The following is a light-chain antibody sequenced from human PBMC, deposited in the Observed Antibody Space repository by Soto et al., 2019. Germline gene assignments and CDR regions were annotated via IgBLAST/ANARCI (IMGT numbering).Light chain of an antibody. Sequence: DTQMTQSPSSVSAPVGDRVTISCRASQDINKWLAWYQQKPGKAPKLLISAASTLQSGVPSRFSGSGSGTEFTLTIQSLQPDDIATYYCQQASSFPHTFGQGTKLEIK. CDR2: AAS. V-gene: IGKV1-12*01. CDR3: QQASSFPHT. J-gene: IGKJ2*01. CDR1: QDINKW.